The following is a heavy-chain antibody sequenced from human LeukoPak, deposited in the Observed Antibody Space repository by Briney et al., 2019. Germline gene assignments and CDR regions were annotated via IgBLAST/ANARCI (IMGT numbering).Heavy chain of an antibody. D-gene: IGHD2-2*01. CDR1: GFTFSSYW. J-gene: IGHJ4*02. CDR3: ARIYCSSISCRFDY. CDR2: IKQGGSEK. Sequence: GGSLRLSCAASGFTFSSYWMSWFRQAPGRGLDWVANIKQGGSEKYYVDSVKGRFTISRDDAKSSLYLQMNSLRAEDTAVYYCARIYCSSISCRFDYWGQGTLVTVSS. V-gene: IGHV3-7*01.